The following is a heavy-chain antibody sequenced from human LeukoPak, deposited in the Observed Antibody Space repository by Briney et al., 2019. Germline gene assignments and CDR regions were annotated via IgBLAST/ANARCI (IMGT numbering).Heavy chain of an antibody. J-gene: IGHJ3*02. CDR1: ALSFTGYY. V-gene: IGHV1-18*04. D-gene: IGHD1-26*01. CDR2: ISAYNGNR. CDR3: ARARYLSGSRDDALDI. Sequence: GASVKVSCKASALSFTGYYVHWVRQAPGQGLEWMGWISAYNGNREYAQKLQGRVTMTTDTSTSTAYMELRSLRPDDTAVYYCARARYLSGSRDDALDIWGQGTMVSVFS.